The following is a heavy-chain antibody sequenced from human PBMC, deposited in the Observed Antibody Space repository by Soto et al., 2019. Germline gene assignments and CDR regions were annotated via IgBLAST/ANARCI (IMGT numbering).Heavy chain of an antibody. CDR1: GFTVSSNY. D-gene: IGHD3-10*01. Sequence: PGGSLRLSCAASGFTVSSNYMSWVRQAPGKGLEWVSVIYSGGSTYYADSVKGRFTISRNNSKNTPYLQKNSQRAEDTAVYDCGRARACSYDSCLDVWGQGTTVTVSS. CDR2: IYSGGST. CDR3: GRARACSYDSCLDV. V-gene: IGHV3-53*01. J-gene: IGHJ6*02.